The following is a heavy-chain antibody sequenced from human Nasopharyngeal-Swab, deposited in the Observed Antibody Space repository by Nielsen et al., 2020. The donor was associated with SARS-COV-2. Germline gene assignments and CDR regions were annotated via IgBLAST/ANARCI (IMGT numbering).Heavy chain of an antibody. J-gene: IGHJ4*02. Sequence: QTRSLTGAISGDSVSSNSATWNWIRQAPSRGLEWLGRTYYRSTWYNDYAVSVKSRITINSDTSKNQFSLQLNSVTPEDTAVYYCASDRRSGTSSLRFDCWGQGILVTVSS. CDR3: ASDRRSGTSSLRFDC. CDR2: TYYRSTWYN. CDR1: GDSVSSNSAT. D-gene: IGHD6-6*01. V-gene: IGHV6-1*01.